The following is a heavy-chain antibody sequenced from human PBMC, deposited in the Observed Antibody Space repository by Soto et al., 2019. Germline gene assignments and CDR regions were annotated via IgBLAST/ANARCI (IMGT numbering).Heavy chain of an antibody. Sequence: HPGGSLRLSCAASGFTFSSYGMRWVRQTPGKGLEWVAVISYDGNDKHYADSVKGRFTISRDNSKNTLYMQMNSLRAEDTAVYYCAKDEDIAAAAYYFDYWGQGTLVTVSS. CDR3: AKDEDIAAAAYYFDY. CDR2: ISYDGNDK. V-gene: IGHV3-30*18. CDR1: GFTFSSYG. D-gene: IGHD6-13*01. J-gene: IGHJ4*02.